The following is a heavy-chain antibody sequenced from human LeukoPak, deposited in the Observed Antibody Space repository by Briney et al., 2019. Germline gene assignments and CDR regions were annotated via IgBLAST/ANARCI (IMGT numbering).Heavy chain of an antibody. Sequence: SETLSLTCTVSGYSISTGYYWGWIRQPPGKGLEWIGEINHSGSTNYNPSLKSRVTISVDTSKNQFSLKLSSVTAADTAVYYCARGRAVARRYYFDYWGQGTLVTVSS. V-gene: IGHV4-38-2*02. D-gene: IGHD6-19*01. CDR1: GYSISTGYY. CDR2: INHSGST. J-gene: IGHJ4*02. CDR3: ARGRAVARRYYFDY.